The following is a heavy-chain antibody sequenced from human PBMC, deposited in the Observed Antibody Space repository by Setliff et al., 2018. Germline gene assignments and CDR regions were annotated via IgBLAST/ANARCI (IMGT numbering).Heavy chain of an antibody. J-gene: IGHJ6*03. CDR3: GRTMTYYYLCMDV. CDR2: INHSGST. CDR1: GGSFSDYY. V-gene: IGHV4-34*01. Sequence: SETLSLTCGASGGSFSDYYWSWIRQTPGKGLEWIGEINHSGSTKCNPSLKSRVTLSVDTPKNQVSLELSSVTTADTAVYYCGRTMTYYYLCMDVWGNGTTVTVSS.